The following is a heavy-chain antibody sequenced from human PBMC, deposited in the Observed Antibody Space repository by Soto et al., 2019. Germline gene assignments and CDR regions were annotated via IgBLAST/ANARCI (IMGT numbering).Heavy chain of an antibody. CDR2: IYYSGST. J-gene: IGHJ5*02. CDR3: ARLKAYDILTGYGRSGFDP. CDR1: GGSISSYY. D-gene: IGHD3-9*01. Sequence: SETLSLTCTVSGGSISSYYWSWIRQPPGKGLEWIGYIYYSGSTNYNPSLKSRVTISVDTSKNQFSLKLSSVTAADTAVYYCARLKAYDILTGYGRSGFDPWGQGTLVTVSS. V-gene: IGHV4-59*08.